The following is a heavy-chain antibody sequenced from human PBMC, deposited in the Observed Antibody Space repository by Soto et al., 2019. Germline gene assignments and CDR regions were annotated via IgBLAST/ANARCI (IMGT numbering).Heavy chain of an antibody. V-gene: IGHV1-69*12. Sequence: QVQLVQSGAEVKKPGSSVKVSCKASGGTFNNYAISWVRQAPGQGLEWMGGIIPIFGRANYAQKFQGRLTLTAXEXTXTXXMELSSLSSDDTAMFYCARDAFYYDGPTGICHFDYWGQGTLVTVSS. CDR3: ARDAFYYDGPTGICHFDY. D-gene: IGHD3-16*01. J-gene: IGHJ4*02. CDR2: IIPIFGRA. CDR1: GGTFNNYA.